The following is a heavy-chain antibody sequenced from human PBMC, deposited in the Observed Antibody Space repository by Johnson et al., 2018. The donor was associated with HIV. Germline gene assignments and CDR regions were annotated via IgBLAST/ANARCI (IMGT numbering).Heavy chain of an antibody. CDR3: ASPSGSSRLAFDI. J-gene: IGHJ3*02. Sequence: VLLVESGGGLVQPGGSLRLSCAASGFTVSSNYMSWVRQAPGKGLAWVSVIYRGGSTYYEDSVKGRFTISRDNSKNTLYLQMNSLRAEDTAVYYCASPSGSSRLAFDIWGQGTMVTVSS. V-gene: IGHV3-66*02. D-gene: IGHD1-26*01. CDR1: GFTVSSNY. CDR2: IYRGGST.